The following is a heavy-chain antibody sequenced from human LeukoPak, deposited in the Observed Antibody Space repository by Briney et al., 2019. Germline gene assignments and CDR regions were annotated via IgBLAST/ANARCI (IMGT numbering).Heavy chain of an antibody. CDR2: ISGGGDIT. V-gene: IGHV3-23*01. Sequence: GGSLRLSCAASGFNFANHAMSWVRQTAGKGLEWVSAISGGGDITYYADSVKGRFTISRDNSKDTLFLQMHSLRPGDTAVYYCTLRDDFWSGYYPYYGMDVWGQGTTVTVSS. J-gene: IGHJ6*02. CDR1: GFNFANHA. CDR3: TLRDDFWSGYYPYYGMDV. D-gene: IGHD3-3*01.